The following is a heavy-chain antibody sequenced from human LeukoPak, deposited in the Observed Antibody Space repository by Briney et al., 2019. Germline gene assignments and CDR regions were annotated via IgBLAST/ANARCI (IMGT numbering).Heavy chain of an antibody. D-gene: IGHD2-21*01. V-gene: IGHV3-7*04. CDR1: GFPLSSYA. J-gene: IGHJ5*02. CDR3: VRAYHPGGWFDP. Sequence: GGSLRLSCAASGFPLSSYAMSWVRQGPGKGLEWVASINEDGSEIHYVDSVKGRFTISRDNAKDSLYLQMNSLTAEDRAMYYCVRAYHPGGWFDPWGQGTLVTVSS. CDR2: INEDGSEI.